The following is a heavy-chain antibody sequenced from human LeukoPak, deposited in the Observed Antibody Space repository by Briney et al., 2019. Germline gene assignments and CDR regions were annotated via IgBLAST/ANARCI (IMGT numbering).Heavy chain of an antibody. J-gene: IGHJ5*02. CDR1: GFTSSSYS. D-gene: IGHD1-26*01. CDR3: ARESGMRGSYWFDP. Sequence: GGSLRLSCAASGFTSSSYSMNWVRQAPGKGLEWVSSISSSSSYIYYADSVKGRFTISRDNAKNSLYLQMNSLRAEDTAVYYCARESGMRGSYWFDPWGQGTLVTVSS. CDR2: ISSSSSYI. V-gene: IGHV3-21*01.